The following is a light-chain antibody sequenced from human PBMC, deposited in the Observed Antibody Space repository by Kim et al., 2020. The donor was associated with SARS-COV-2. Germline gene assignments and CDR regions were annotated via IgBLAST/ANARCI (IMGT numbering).Light chain of an antibody. CDR1: QSVSSSY. CDR3: QQYGSSSIT. CDR2: GAS. V-gene: IGKV3-20*01. Sequence: SPGERATLSCRASQSVSSSYLAWFQQKPGQAPRLLIYGASSRATGIPDRFSGSGSGTDFTLTISRLEPEDFAVYYCQQYGSSSITFGQGTRLDIK. J-gene: IGKJ5*01.